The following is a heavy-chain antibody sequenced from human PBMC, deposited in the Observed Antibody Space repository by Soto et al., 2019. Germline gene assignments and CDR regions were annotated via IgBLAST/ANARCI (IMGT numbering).Heavy chain of an antibody. Sequence: QVQLVQSGAEVKKPGASVKVSCKTSGYTFSTYYMHWVRQAPGQGLEWMGLITPSDGSTRYAQKFQCTLTMNSDSSTSTVDMDLSSLRSEDTAIYYCARAVTSTPENRQYYYGMDVWGQGTTVTVSS. D-gene: IGHD2-21*02. J-gene: IGHJ6*02. CDR3: ARAVTSTPENRQYYYGMDV. CDR1: GYTFSTYY. V-gene: IGHV1-46*01. CDR2: ITPSDGST.